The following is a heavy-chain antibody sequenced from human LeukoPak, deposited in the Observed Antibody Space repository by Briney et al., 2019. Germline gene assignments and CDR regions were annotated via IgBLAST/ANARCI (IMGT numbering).Heavy chain of an antibody. CDR1: GGSISSYY. J-gene: IGHJ6*03. V-gene: IGHV4-59*01. Sequence: SETLSLTCTVSGGSISSYYWSWIRQPPGKGLEWIGYIYYSGSTNYNPSLKSRVTISVDTSKNQFSLKLSSVTAADTAVYYCARGSGSYWLGYYYYMDVWGKGTTVTISS. CDR2: IYYSGST. D-gene: IGHD3-10*01. CDR3: ARGSGSYWLGYYYYMDV.